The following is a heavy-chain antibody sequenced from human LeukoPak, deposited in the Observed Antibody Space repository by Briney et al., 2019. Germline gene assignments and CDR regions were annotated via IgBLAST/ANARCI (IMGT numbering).Heavy chain of an antibody. CDR2: IIPILGIA. D-gene: IGHD4-4*01. CDR1: GGTFSSYA. CDR3: ARSTVTTTTFDY. Sequence: ASVKVSCKASGGTFSSYAISWVRQAPGQGLEWMGRIIPILGIANYAQKFQGRVTINADKSTSTAYMELSSLRSEDTAVYYCARSTVTTTTFDYWGQGTLVTVSS. J-gene: IGHJ4*02. V-gene: IGHV1-69*04.